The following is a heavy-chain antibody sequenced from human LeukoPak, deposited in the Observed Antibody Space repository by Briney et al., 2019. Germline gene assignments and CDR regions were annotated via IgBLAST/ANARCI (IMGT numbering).Heavy chain of an antibody. CDR2: INDSGNT. V-gene: IGHV4-34*01. J-gene: IGHJ5*02. CDR1: GGPFSGYY. D-gene: IGHD2-2*01. CDR3: ARAPLVVVPAAIWFDP. Sequence: SETLSLTCAVYGGPFSGYYWSWIRPPPGEGVEGIGEINDSGNTDYNPPLKSRVTISVDTSKNQFSLKLSSVTAADTAVYYCARAPLVVVPAAIWFDPWGQGTLVTVSS.